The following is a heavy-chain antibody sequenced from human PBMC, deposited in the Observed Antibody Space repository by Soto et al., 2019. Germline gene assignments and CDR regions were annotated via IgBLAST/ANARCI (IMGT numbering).Heavy chain of an antibody. CDR2: IYYSGST. Sequence: MSLTCTVSGGSISSYYWSWIRQPPGKGLEWIGYIYYSGSTNYNPSLKSRVTISVDTSKNQFSLKLSSVTAADTAVYYCARERYLNNWFDPWGQGTLVTVSS. D-gene: IGHD3-9*01. J-gene: IGHJ5*02. V-gene: IGHV4-59*01. CDR3: ARERYLNNWFDP. CDR1: GGSISSYY.